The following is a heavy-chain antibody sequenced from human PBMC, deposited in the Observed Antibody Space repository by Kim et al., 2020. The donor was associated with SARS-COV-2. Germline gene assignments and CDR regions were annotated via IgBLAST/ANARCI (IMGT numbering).Heavy chain of an antibody. V-gene: IGHV4-39*01. J-gene: IGHJ4*02. D-gene: IGHD3-3*01. Sequence: SETLSLTCTVSGGSISSSSYYWGWIRQPPGKGLEWIGSIYYSGSTYYNPSLKSRVTISVDTSKNQFSLKLSSVTAADTAVYYCARLWGRSDFWSGYYFPHFDYWGQGTLVTVSS. CDR2: IYYSGST. CDR3: ARLWGRSDFWSGYYFPHFDY. CDR1: GGSISSSSYY.